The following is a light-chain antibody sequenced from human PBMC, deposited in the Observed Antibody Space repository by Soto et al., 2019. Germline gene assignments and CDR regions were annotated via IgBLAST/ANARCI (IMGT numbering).Light chain of an antibody. CDR1: QNIRDY. V-gene: IGKV3-11*01. CDR3: QQRGNWPLT. CDR2: DAS. J-gene: IGKJ4*01. Sequence: ETVLTQSPATLSLSPGERATLSCRASQNIRDYLIWYQQKPGQAPRLLIYDASSRATGVPARFSGSGFGTDFTLIINNLEPEDFAVYYCQQRGNWPLTFGGGTKFEI.